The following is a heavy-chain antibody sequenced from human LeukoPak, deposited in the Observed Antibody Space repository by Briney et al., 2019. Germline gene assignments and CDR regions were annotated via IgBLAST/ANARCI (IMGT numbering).Heavy chain of an antibody. CDR2: ISYDGSNK. CDR3: ARGVRIAVAGNIDY. V-gene: IGHV3-30*04. Sequence: GGSLRLSCAASGFTFSRYAMHWVRQGPGKGLEWVAAISYDGSNKKYADSVKGRFTISRDNSKNTLYLQMNSLRAEDTAVYYCARGVRIAVAGNIDYWGQGTLVTVSS. CDR1: GFTFSRYA. J-gene: IGHJ4*02. D-gene: IGHD6-19*01.